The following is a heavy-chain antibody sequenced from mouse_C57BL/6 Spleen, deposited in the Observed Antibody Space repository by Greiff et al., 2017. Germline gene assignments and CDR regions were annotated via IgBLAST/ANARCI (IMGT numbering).Heavy chain of an antibody. Sequence: EVQVVESGGGLAKPGGSLKLSCAASGFTFSSYAMSWVRQTPEKRLEWVATISDGGSYTYYPDNVKGRFTISRDNAKNNLYLQMSHLKYEDTAMYYCARDPPLGFFFDYWGQGTTLTVSS. D-gene: IGHD3-3*01. V-gene: IGHV5-4*01. J-gene: IGHJ2*01. CDR3: ARDPPLGFFFDY. CDR1: GFTFSSYA. CDR2: ISDGGSYT.